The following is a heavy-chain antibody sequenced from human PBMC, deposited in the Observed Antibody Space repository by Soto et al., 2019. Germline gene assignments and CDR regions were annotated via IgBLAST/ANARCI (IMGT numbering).Heavy chain of an antibody. CDR3: ARVTIDFMPVSSSPSKMIAY. CDR2: INHSGST. Sequence: QVQLQQWGAGLLKPSETLSLTCAVYGGSFSGYYWSWIRQPPGKGLEWIGEINHSGSTNYNPSLKSRVTISVDTSKNQFSLKLSSVTAADTAVYYCARVTIDFMPVSSSPSKMIAYWGQGTLVTVSS. CDR1: GGSFSGYY. D-gene: IGHD6-6*01. V-gene: IGHV4-34*01. J-gene: IGHJ4*02.